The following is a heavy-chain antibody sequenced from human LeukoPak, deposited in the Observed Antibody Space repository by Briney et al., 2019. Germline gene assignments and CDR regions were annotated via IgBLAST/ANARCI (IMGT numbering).Heavy chain of an antibody. J-gene: IGHJ4*02. Sequence: ASVKVSCKASGYTFVGYYLHWVRQATGQGLEWMGWMNPNSGNTGYAQKFQGRVTMTRNTSISTAYMELSSLRSEDTAVYYCAREGSYHNFDYWGQGTLVTVSS. V-gene: IGHV1-8*02. CDR3: AREGSYHNFDY. CDR1: GYTFVGYY. CDR2: MNPNSGNT. D-gene: IGHD1-26*01.